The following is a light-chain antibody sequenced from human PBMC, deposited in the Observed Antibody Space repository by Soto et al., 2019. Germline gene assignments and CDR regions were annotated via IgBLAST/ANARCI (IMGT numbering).Light chain of an antibody. CDR1: LSISTY. Sequence: EIVLTQSPGTLSLSPGERATLSCRASLSISTYLAWYQQKPGQAPRLLIYDASNRATGIPARFSGSGSGTDFTLTISSLEPEDCAVYYCQQRSSWPLTFGGGTKVEI. V-gene: IGKV3-11*01. CDR3: QQRSSWPLT. J-gene: IGKJ4*01. CDR2: DAS.